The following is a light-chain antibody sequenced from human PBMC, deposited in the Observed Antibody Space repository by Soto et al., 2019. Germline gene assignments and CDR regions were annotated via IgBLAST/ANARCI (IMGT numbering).Light chain of an antibody. CDR2: GAS. V-gene: IGKV1-9*01. J-gene: IGKJ3*01. CDR3: QQLCMYPPT. Sequence: DIQLTQSPSSLSASLGERVTITCRASQGIHNYLAWYQQKQGKAPKLLIYGASALQGGVPSRFSGSGSGTDFTLTVSSLQPEDLATYYCQQLCMYPPTFGPGTKVDIK. CDR1: QGIHNY.